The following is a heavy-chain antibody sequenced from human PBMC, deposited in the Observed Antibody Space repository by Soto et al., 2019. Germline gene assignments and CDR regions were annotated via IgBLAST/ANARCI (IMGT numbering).Heavy chain of an antibody. CDR3: ARELQQLVRDYYYYYGMDV. CDR2: IWYDGSNK. V-gene: IGHV3-33*08. Sequence: QVQLVESGGGVVQPGRSLRLSCAASGFTFSSYAMHWVRQAPGKGLEWVAVIWYDGSNKYYADSVKGRFTISRDNSKNTLYLQMNSLRAEDTAVYYCARELQQLVRDYYYYYGMDVWGQGTTVTVSS. CDR1: GFTFSSYA. D-gene: IGHD6-6*01. J-gene: IGHJ6*02.